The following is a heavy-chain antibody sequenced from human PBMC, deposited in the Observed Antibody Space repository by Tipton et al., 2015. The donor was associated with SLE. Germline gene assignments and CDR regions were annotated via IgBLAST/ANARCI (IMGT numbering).Heavy chain of an antibody. J-gene: IGHJ4*02. CDR2: INHIGST. V-gene: IGHV4-34*01. CDR3: ARLNSRVSGRWGSAPEYYFDY. Sequence: GLVKPSETLSLTCAVYGGSSSGYYWSWIRQPPGKGLEWIGEINHIGSTNYNPSLKSRVTISVDTSKNQFSLKLSSVTAADTAVYYCARLNSRVSGRWGSAPEYYFDYWGQGTLVTVSS. CDR1: GGSSSGYY. D-gene: IGHD7-27*01.